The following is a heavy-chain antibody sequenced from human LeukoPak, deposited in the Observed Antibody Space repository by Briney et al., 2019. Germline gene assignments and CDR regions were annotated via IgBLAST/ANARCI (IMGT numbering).Heavy chain of an antibody. Sequence: PGGSLRLSCAASGFTFSTYWMHWVRQAPGKGLEWVSRINPDGITTTCADSVKGRFTISRGNAKNTLFLQMNSLRAEDTAVYYCARDYYYGMDVWGQGTTITVSS. V-gene: IGHV3-74*01. J-gene: IGHJ6*02. CDR2: INPDGITT. CDR1: GFTFSTYW. CDR3: ARDYYYGMDV.